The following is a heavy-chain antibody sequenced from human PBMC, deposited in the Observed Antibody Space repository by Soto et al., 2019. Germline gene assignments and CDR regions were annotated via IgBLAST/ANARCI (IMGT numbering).Heavy chain of an antibody. CDR1: GYTFTGYY. CDR2: INPNSGDT. Sequence: ASVKVSCKASGYTFTGYYVHWVRQAPGHGLEWMGWINPNSGDTYLAQRFQGRVTMNRDTSRGTAYMELRGLTSDDTAEYYCAKGGAIVAAGTRVYVYNAMDVWGQGTTVTVSS. J-gene: IGHJ6*02. CDR3: AKGGAIVAAGTRVYVYNAMDV. D-gene: IGHD1-26*01. V-gene: IGHV1-2*02.